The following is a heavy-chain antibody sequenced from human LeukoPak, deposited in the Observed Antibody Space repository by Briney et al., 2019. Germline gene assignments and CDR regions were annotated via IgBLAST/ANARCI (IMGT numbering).Heavy chain of an antibody. CDR2: IDYRGST. V-gene: IGHV4-59*01. CDR1: GGSISTYY. CDR3: ARSRSGYSYDHAAFEI. D-gene: IGHD5-18*01. J-gene: IGHJ3*02. Sequence: PSETQSLTCTVSGGSISTYYWSWIRQPPGKGLEWIAYIDYRGSTTYNPSLRSRVTISVDTSRNQISLRLSSVTAADTAVYYCARSRSGYSYDHAAFEIWGQGTMVTVSS.